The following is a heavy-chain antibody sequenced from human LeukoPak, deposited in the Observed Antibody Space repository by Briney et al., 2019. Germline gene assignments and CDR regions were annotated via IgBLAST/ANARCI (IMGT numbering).Heavy chain of an antibody. V-gene: IGHV1-69*05. CDR2: IIPIFGTA. J-gene: IGHJ4*02. CDR3: ARDTYYYDSSGYWSWGY. CDR1: GGTFSSYA. Sequence: PVKVSCKASGGTFSSYAISWVPQAPGQGLEWMGGIIPIFGTANYAQKFQGRVTITTDESTSTAYMELSSLRSEDTAVYYCARDTYYYDSSGYWSWGYWGQGTLVTVSS. D-gene: IGHD3-22*01.